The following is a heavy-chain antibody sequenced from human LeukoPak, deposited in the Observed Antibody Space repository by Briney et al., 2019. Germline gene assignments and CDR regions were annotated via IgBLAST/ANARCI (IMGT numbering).Heavy chain of an antibody. V-gene: IGHV4-61*02. J-gene: IGHJ5*02. CDR2: IYTSGST. D-gene: IGHD4-23*01. CDR1: GGSISSGSYY. Sequence: SQTLSLTCTVSGGSISSGSYYWSWIRQPAGKGLEWIGRIYTSGSTNYNPSLKSRVTISVDTSKNQFSLKLSSVTAADTAVYYCARGGNPTLNWFDPWGQGTLVTVSS. CDR3: ARGGNPTLNWFDP.